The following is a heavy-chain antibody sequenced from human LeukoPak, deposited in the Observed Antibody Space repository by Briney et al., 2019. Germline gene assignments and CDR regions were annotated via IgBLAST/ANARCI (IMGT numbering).Heavy chain of an antibody. Sequence: ASVKVSCKASGYTFTGYDINWVRQATGQGLEWMGWMNPNSGNTGYAHKFQGRVTMTRNTSISTAYMELSSLRSEDTAVYYCARGRVDTAMDHVFDYWGQGTLVTVSS. J-gene: IGHJ4*02. CDR2: MNPNSGNT. D-gene: IGHD5-18*01. V-gene: IGHV1-8*01. CDR1: GYTFTGYD. CDR3: ARGRVDTAMDHVFDY.